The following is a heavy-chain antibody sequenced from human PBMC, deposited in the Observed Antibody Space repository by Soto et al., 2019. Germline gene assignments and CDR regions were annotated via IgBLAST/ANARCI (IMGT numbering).Heavy chain of an antibody. D-gene: IGHD1-7*01. CDR1: GGSFSSYA. Sequence: SVKVSCKASGGSFSSYAISWVRQAPGQGLEWMGGIIPIFGTANYAQKFQGRVTITADESTSTAYMELSSLRSEDTAVYYCASNVLELRYYHGMDVWGQGTTVTVSS. CDR2: IIPIFGTA. J-gene: IGHJ6*02. V-gene: IGHV1-69*13. CDR3: ASNVLELRYYHGMDV.